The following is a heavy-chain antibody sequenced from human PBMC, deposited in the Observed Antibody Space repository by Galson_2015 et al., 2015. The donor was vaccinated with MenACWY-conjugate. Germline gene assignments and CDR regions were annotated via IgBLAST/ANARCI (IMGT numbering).Heavy chain of an antibody. CDR1: GFTFSDYA. CDR3: TRDYPYDLWSSYSHNYFDP. J-gene: IGHJ5*02. Sequence: SLRLSCAASGFTFSDYAMNWVRQAPGKGLEWVSQISAGGGATFYADSLKGRFTISRHNSNNTLYLQMNSLRVEDTAVYYCTRDYPYDLWSSYSHNYFDPRGQGTLVTVSS. D-gene: IGHD3-3*01. V-gene: IGHV3-23*01. CDR2: ISAGGGAT.